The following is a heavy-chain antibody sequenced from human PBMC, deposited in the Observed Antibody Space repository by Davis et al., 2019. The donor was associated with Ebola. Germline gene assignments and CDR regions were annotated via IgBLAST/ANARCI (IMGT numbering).Heavy chain of an antibody. CDR2: IIPIVDKV. CDR3: AAMRSSSSHHFGMDV. Sequence: SVKVSCKASGDTLIAYVISWVRQAPGQGLEWMGRIIPIVDKVDYIQKFQGRVTISADKLTTTAYMDLSSLRSEDTAVYYCAAMRSSSSHHFGMDVWVQGTTVIVSS. D-gene: IGHD6-6*01. V-gene: IGHV1-69*04. CDR1: GDTLIAYV. J-gene: IGHJ6*02.